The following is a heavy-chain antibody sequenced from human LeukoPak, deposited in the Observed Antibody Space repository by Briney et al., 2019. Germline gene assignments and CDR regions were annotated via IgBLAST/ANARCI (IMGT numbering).Heavy chain of an antibody. J-gene: IGHJ3*02. CDR1: GFTFSSYS. CDR3: ARDTMQDAFDI. Sequence: GGSLRLSCAASGFTFSSYSMNWVRQAPGKGLEWVSSISSSSSYIYYADSVKGRFTIARDNAKNSLYLQMNSLRAEDTAVYYCARDTMQDAFDIWGQGTLVTVSS. CDR2: ISSSSSYI. V-gene: IGHV3-21*01. D-gene: IGHD3-3*01.